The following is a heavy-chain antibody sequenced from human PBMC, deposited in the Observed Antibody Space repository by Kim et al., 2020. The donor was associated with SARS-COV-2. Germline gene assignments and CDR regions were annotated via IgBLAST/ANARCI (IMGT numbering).Heavy chain of an antibody. CDR1: GFTFSAYW. D-gene: IGHD3-16*01. V-gene: IGHV3-74*01. Sequence: GGSLRLSCAASGFTFSAYWMHWVRQAPGKGLVWVSRISSSGSSANHADSVKGRFTSSRDNAKNTLYLQMNSLRAEDTAVYYCARDWGVPDHDWHFDLWGRGTLVTVS. J-gene: IGHJ2*01. CDR2: ISSSGSSA. CDR3: ARDWGVPDHDWHFDL.